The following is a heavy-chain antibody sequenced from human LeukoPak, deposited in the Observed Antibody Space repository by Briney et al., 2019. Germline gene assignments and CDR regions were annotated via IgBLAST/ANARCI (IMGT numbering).Heavy chain of an antibody. Sequence: GGSLRLSCVASGFTFTSYGMHWVRQAPGKGLEWVAVIQYDGSEKFYADSVKGRFTISRDNSKNTLDLQMNSLRAGDTAVYYCAKESVPAARGYFDYWGQGTLVTVSS. J-gene: IGHJ4*02. D-gene: IGHD2-2*01. CDR3: AKESVPAARGYFDY. CDR2: IQYDGSEK. CDR1: GFTFTSYG. V-gene: IGHV3-30*02.